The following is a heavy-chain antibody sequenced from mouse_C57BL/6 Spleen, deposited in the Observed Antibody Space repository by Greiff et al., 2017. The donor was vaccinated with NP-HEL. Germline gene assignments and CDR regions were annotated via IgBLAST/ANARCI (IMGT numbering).Heavy chain of an antibody. Sequence: VQLQQSGAELVKPGASVKLSCTASGFNIKDYYMHWVKQRTEQGLEWIGRIDPEDGETKNAPKFQGKATITADTSSNTAYLQLSSLTSEDTAVYYCDYDGYHVDAMDYWGQGTSVTVSS. D-gene: IGHD2-3*01. CDR3: DYDGYHVDAMDY. CDR2: IDPEDGET. V-gene: IGHV14-2*01. CDR1: GFNIKDYY. J-gene: IGHJ4*01.